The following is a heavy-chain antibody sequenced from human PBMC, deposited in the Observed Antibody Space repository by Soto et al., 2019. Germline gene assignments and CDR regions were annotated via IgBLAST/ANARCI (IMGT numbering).Heavy chain of an antibody. D-gene: IGHD3-22*01. J-gene: IGHJ3*02. CDR3: ARDIGYDSSGYYLLDAFDI. CDR2: INPSGGST. V-gene: IGHV1-46*01. CDR1: GYTFTSYY. Sequence: ASVKVSCKASGYTFTSYYMHWLRQAPGQGLEWMGIINPSGGSTSYAQKFQGRVTMTRDTSTSTVYMELSSLRSEDTAVYYCARDIGYDSSGYYLLDAFDIWGQGTMVTVSS.